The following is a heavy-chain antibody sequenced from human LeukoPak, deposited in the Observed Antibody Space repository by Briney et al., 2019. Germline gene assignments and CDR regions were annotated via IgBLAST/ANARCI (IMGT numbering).Heavy chain of an antibody. Sequence: ASVKVSCKASGYTFTSYGISWVRQAPGQGLEWMGRIIPIFGTANYAQKFQGRVTITTDESTSTAYMELSSLRSEDTAVYYCAREVAGEAGDWGQGTLVTVSS. CDR2: IIPIFGTA. CDR3: AREVAGEAGD. J-gene: IGHJ4*02. D-gene: IGHD6-19*01. CDR1: GYTFTSYG. V-gene: IGHV1-69*05.